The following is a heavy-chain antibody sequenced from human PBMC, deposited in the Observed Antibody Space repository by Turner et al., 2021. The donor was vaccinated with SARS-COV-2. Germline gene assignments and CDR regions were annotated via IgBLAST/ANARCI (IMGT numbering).Heavy chain of an antibody. CDR3: ATVPVVPAAIGYYYYYGMDV. CDR2: FDPEDGET. CDR1: GFPLTEFS. D-gene: IGHD2-2*02. J-gene: IGHJ6*02. Sequence: QVQLVQSGAEMKKPGASVKVSCKVSGFPLTEFSMHWVRQAPGKGLEWMGAFDPEDGETIYAQKFQGSVSMTEDTATDTAYMELSSLRSEDTAVYYCATVPVVPAAIGYYYYYGMDVWGQGTTVTVSS. V-gene: IGHV1-24*01.